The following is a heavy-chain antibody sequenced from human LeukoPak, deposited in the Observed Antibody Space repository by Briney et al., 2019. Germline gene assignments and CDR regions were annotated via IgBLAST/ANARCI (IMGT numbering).Heavy chain of an antibody. D-gene: IGHD6-13*01. CDR1: GGPITVYH. CDR2: IHYTGST. J-gene: IGHJ3*02. CDR3: ARKEPYSSSWYGVWLGRSLDAFDI. Sequence: SDTLSLTCSVSGGPITVYHWIWIRQPPGKGLEFIGYIHYTGSTNYNPSLKSRVTISVDTSKNQFSLKLSSVTAADTAVYYCARKEPYSSSWYGVWLGRSLDAFDIWGQGTMVTVSS. V-gene: IGHV4-59*07.